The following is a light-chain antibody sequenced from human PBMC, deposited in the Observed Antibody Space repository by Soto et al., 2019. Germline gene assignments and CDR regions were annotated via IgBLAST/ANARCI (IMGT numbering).Light chain of an antibody. CDR3: LQDLDYPRT. V-gene: IGKV1-6*01. CDR2: AAS. Sequence: ATQMTQSPSSLSASVGDTVTITCRASQGIRNELAWYQQAPGKAPKLLIYAASSVQSGVPSRFSGSGSDTDFILTISSLQPEDFATYYCLQDLDYPRTFGQGTKVDIK. J-gene: IGKJ1*01. CDR1: QGIRNE.